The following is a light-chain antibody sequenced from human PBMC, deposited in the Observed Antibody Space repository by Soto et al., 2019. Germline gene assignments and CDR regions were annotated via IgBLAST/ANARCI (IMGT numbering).Light chain of an antibody. CDR1: RSVTGY. J-gene: IGKJ4*01. Sequence: EIVLTQSPATLSLSPGERAILSCRASRSVTGYLAWYQQKPGQAPRLLIYDASSRATGITPRFSGSGSGTDFTLTITSLEPEDFAVYYCQQRSDWPSTFGGGTKVEI. V-gene: IGKV3-11*01. CDR2: DAS. CDR3: QQRSDWPST.